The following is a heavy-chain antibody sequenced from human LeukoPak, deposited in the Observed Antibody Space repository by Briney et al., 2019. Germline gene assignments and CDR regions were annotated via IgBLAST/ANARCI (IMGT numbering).Heavy chain of an antibody. CDR1: GYTFTAYY. J-gene: IGHJ4*02. V-gene: IGHV1-2*04. D-gene: IGHD3-10*01. CDR2: ITPNSGGT. CDR3: ARDQYYNSGSPALRY. Sequence: ASVKVSCKASGYTFTAYYINWVRQAPGQGLEWMGWITPNSGGTNYAQKFQGWVTLTRDTSISTAYMELTSLKSDDTAVYYCARDQYYNSGSPALRYWGQGTLVTVSS.